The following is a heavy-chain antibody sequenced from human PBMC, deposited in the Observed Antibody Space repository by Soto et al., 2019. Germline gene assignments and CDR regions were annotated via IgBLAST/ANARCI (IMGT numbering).Heavy chain of an antibody. V-gene: IGHV1-46*03. CDR1: GYTFTSYY. Sequence: GASVKVSCKASGYTFTSYYIHWVRQAPGQGLEWMGRINPSGGSTSYAQKFQGRVTMTKDTSTSTVYMELSSLRSEDTAMYYCARDHCSGANCVPLFQYWGQGTLVIVSS. CDR2: INPSGGST. D-gene: IGHD2-15*01. CDR3: ARDHCSGANCVPLFQY. J-gene: IGHJ1*01.